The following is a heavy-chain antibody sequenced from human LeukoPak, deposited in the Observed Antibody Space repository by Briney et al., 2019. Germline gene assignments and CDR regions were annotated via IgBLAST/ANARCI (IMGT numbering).Heavy chain of an antibody. V-gene: IGHV1-8*03. Sequence: ASLKVSCKASGYTFTSYDINWVRQATGPGLECMGWMNPNSGNTGYAQKFQRRVTITRNTSISTAYMELSSLRSEDTAVYYCARVPSYCSSTSCRRYYFDYWGQGTLVTVSS. D-gene: IGHD2-2*01. CDR3: ARVPSYCSSTSCRRYYFDY. CDR2: MNPNSGNT. J-gene: IGHJ4*02. CDR1: GYTFTSYD.